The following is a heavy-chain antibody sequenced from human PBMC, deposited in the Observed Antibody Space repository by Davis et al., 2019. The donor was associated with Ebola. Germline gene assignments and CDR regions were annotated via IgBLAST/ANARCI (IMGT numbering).Heavy chain of an antibody. CDR3: ARKNLSYIVVVPAATNYFDY. CDR1: GGSFSGYY. D-gene: IGHD2-2*01. V-gene: IGHV4-34*01. J-gene: IGHJ4*02. Sequence: PSETLSLTCAVYGGSFSGYYWSWIRQPPGKGLEWIGEINHSGSTNYNPSLKSRVTISVDTSKNQFSLKLSSVTAADTAVYYCARKNLSYIVVVPAATNYFDYWGQGTLVTVSS. CDR2: INHSGST.